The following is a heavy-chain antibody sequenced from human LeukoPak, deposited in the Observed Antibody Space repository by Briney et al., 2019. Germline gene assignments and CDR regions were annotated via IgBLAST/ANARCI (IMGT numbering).Heavy chain of an antibody. V-gene: IGHV4-39*01. Sequence: SETLSLTCTVSGGSISSSSYYWGWIRQPPGMGLEWIGSIYYSGSTYYNPSLKSRVTISVDTSKNQLSLKLSSVTAADTAVYYCATRPPRGYYFDYWGQGTLVTVSS. CDR1: GGSISSSSYY. D-gene: IGHD3-10*01. CDR3: ATRPPRGYYFDY. CDR2: IYYSGST. J-gene: IGHJ4*02.